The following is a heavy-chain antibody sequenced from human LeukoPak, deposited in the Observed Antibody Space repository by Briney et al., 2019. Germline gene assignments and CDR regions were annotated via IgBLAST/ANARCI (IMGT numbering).Heavy chain of an antibody. J-gene: IGHJ4*02. CDR1: GYTFTRFG. Sequence: ASVKVSCKASGYTFTRFGIIWVRQAPGQGLEWMGWISVFNGNTNYGQKLQGRVTMTTDTSTSTAYMELRSLRSDDTAVYYCARYYGGNSPYFDYWGQGTLLTVSS. V-gene: IGHV1-18*01. CDR3: ARYYGGNSPYFDY. CDR2: ISVFNGNT. D-gene: IGHD4-23*01.